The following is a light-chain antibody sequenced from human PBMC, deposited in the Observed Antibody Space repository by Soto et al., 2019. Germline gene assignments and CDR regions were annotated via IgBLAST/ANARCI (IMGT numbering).Light chain of an antibody. Sequence: DIVMTQSPDSLAVSLGERATINCKSSQSVLYSSNNKNYLAWYQQKPGQPPKLLIYWASTRESGVPDRFSGSGSGTDFTLTISSLTAEDVAVYYCQQYYSTPPYTFGQGTKLEIK. V-gene: IGKV4-1*01. J-gene: IGKJ2*01. CDR3: QQYYSTPPYT. CDR1: QSVLYSSNNKNY. CDR2: WAS.